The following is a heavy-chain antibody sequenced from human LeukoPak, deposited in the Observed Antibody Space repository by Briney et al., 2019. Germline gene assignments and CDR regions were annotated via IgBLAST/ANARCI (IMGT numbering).Heavy chain of an antibody. CDR1: GFTFSSYA. V-gene: IGHV3-23*01. J-gene: IGHJ5*02. CDR3: ARASPAYSKTGNPAVGWFDP. D-gene: IGHD1-1*01. CDR2: ISGSGGST. Sequence: PGGSLRLSCAASGFTFSSYAMSWVRQAPGKGLEWVSAISGSGGSTYYADSVKGRFTISRDNSKNTLYLQMNSLRAEDTAVYYCARASPAYSKTGNPAVGWFDPWGQGTLVTVSS.